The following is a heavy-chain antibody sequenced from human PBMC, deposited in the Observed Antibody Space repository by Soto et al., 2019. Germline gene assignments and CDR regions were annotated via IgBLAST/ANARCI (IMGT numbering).Heavy chain of an antibody. CDR1: GFTFNTFE. Sequence: EVQLLESGGGLVQPGASLRLSCAASGFTFNTFEMSWVRQAPGRGLEWVSFISDDGSRTYYADAVKGRFTISRDNSKYTLYLQMNSLTVEDTAVYACVKGGWLDFWGQGTLVTVSS. V-gene: IGHV3-23*01. D-gene: IGHD3-16*01. J-gene: IGHJ5*01. CDR3: VKGGWLDF. CDR2: ISDDGSRT.